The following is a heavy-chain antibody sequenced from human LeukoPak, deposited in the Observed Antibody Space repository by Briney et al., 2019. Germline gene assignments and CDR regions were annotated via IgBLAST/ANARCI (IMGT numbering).Heavy chain of an antibody. J-gene: IGHJ5*02. CDR1: GGSISSYY. V-gene: IGHV4-34*01. CDR2: INHSGST. CDR3: ADRASGYSYGNS. Sequence: SETLSLTCTVSGGSISSYYWSWIRQPAGKGLEWIGEINHSGSTNYNPSLKSRVTISVDTSKNQFSLKLSSVTAADTAVYYCADRASGYSYGNSWGQGTLVTVSS. D-gene: IGHD5-18*01.